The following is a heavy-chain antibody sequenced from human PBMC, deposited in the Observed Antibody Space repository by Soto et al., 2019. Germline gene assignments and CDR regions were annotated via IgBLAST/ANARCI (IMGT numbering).Heavy chain of an antibody. CDR3: ARDLYYYDSSGPDRQGYFDL. CDR2: ISYDGSNK. J-gene: IGHJ2*01. D-gene: IGHD3-22*01. CDR1: GFTFSSYA. V-gene: IGHV3-30-3*01. Sequence: QVQLVESGGGVVQPGRSLRLSCAASGFTFSSYAMHWVRQAPGKGLEWVAVISYDGSNKYYADSVKGRFTISRYNSQNTLYLQMNSLRAEDTAVYYCARDLYYYDSSGPDRQGYFDLWGRGTLVTVSS.